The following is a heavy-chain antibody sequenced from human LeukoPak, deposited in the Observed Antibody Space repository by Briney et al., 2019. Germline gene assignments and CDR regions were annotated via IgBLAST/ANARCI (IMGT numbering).Heavy chain of an antibody. D-gene: IGHD2-21*02. Sequence: HPGGSLRLSCVASGFNFRGYAMHWVRQAPGKGLEWVANIKQDGSEKYYVDSVKGRFTISRDNAKNSLYLQMNSLRAEDTAVYYCASGQPLQVYWGQGTLVTVSS. J-gene: IGHJ4*02. V-gene: IGHV3-7*01. CDR3: ASGQPLQVY. CDR1: GFNFRGYA. CDR2: IKQDGSEK.